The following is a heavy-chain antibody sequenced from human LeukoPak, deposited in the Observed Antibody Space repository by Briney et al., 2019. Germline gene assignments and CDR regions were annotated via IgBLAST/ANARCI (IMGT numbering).Heavy chain of an antibody. J-gene: IGHJ4*02. CDR3: AREGLSTHSADY. V-gene: IGHV4-39*07. D-gene: IGHD3-16*02. Sequence: PSETLSLTCTVSGDSISSSSYYWGWIRQPPGKGLEWIGSIYYSGSTYYNPSLKSRVTISVDTSKNQFSLKLSSVTAADTAVYYCAREGLSTHSADYWGQGTLVTVSS. CDR1: GDSISSSSYY. CDR2: IYYSGST.